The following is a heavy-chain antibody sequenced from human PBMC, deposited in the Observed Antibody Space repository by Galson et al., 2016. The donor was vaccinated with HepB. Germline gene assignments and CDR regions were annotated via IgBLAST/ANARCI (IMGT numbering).Heavy chain of an antibody. V-gene: IGHV1-18*01. Sequence: SVKVSCKASGYTFTSYGISWVRQAPGQGLEWMGWISAYNGNTNYAQKLQGRVTMTTDTSTSTAYMELRSLRSDDTAVCYCARGDLGYCSSTSCYDGNYYYYGMDVWGQGTTVTVSS. J-gene: IGHJ6*02. CDR2: ISAYNGNT. CDR1: GYTFTSYG. CDR3: ARGDLGYCSSTSCYDGNYYYYGMDV. D-gene: IGHD2-2*01.